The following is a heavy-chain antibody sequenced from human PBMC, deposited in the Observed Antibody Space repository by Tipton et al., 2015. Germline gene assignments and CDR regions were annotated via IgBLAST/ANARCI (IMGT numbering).Heavy chain of an antibody. CDR2: VNINESP. V-gene: IGHV4-4*07. J-gene: IGHJ6*02. CDR3: ARATGTTAPFRAYGMDV. CDR1: GGSISTFY. Sequence: LRLSCTVSGGSISTFYWSWIRQPAGKGLQWIGRVNINESPNYNHSLKSRVTMSVDTSKNQVSLRLTSVTAADTAVYYCARATGTTAPFRAYGMDVWGPGTAVTVSS. D-gene: IGHD1-1*01.